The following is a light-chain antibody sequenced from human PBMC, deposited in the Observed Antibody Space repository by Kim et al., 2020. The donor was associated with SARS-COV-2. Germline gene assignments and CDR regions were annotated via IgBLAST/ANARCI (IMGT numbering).Light chain of an antibody. J-gene: IGLJ1*01. Sequence: GQSVTISCTGTSSDVGVYKYVSWYQQHPGKAPKLVIYHVTKRPSGVPDRFSGSKSGNPASLTISGLQADDEADYYCCSYAGSYTYVFGTGTKVTVL. V-gene: IGLV2-11*01. CDR3: CSYAGSYTYV. CDR2: HVT. CDR1: SSDVGVYKY.